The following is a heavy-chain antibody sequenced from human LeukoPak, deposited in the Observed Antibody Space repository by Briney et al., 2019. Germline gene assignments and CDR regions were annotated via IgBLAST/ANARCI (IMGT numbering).Heavy chain of an antibody. V-gene: IGHV1-69*04. Sequence: GASVTVSCTASGGTFSSYAISWVRQAPGQGLEWMGRIIPILGIANYAQKFQGRVTITADKSTSTAYMELSSLRSEDTAVYYCARTGFGELSLMDVWGQGTTVTVSS. D-gene: IGHD3-10*01. CDR3: ARTGFGELSLMDV. CDR1: GGTFSSYA. J-gene: IGHJ6*02. CDR2: IIPILGIA.